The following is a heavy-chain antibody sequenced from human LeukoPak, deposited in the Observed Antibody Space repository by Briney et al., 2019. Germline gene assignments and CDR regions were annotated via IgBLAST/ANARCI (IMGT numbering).Heavy chain of an antibody. CDR1: GFTFSSYA. V-gene: IGHV3-30-3*01. J-gene: IGHJ4*02. CDR2: ISYDGSNK. CDR3: ARDEQWLAFDY. Sequence: QSGGSLRLSCAASGFTFSSYAMHWVRQAPGKGLEWVAVISYDGSNKYYADSVKGRFTISRGNSKNTLYLQMNSLRAEDTAVYYCARDEQWLAFDYWGQGTLVTVSS. D-gene: IGHD6-19*01.